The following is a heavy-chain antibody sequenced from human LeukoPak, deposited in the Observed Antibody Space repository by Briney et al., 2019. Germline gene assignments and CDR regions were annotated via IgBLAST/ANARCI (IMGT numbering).Heavy chain of an antibody. CDR2: ISGSASTT. Sequence: GGSLRLSCAASGFTFSSYALSWVRQAPGKGLEWVSGISGSASTTCDADSVKGRFTISRDNSKNTLYLQMNSLRADDTAVYYCAKMGSDYSGYDAFDIWGQGTMVTVSS. D-gene: IGHD3-10*01. J-gene: IGHJ3*02. V-gene: IGHV3-23*01. CDR1: GFTFSSYA. CDR3: AKMGSDYSGYDAFDI.